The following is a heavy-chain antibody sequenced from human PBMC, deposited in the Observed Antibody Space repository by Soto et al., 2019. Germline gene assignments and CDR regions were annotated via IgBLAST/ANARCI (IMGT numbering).Heavy chain of an antibody. J-gene: IGHJ6*02. CDR1: GGSISSSNW. V-gene: IGHV4-4*02. CDR2: IYHSGST. D-gene: IGHD1-26*01. Sequence: QVQLQESGPGLVKPSGTLSLTCAVSGGSISSSNWWSWVRQPPGKGLEWIGEIYHSGSTNYNPSLKRRVTISVDKAKNQFSLKLSSVTAADTAVYYCARVSGSYYYGMDVWGQGTTVTVSS. CDR3: ARVSGSYYYGMDV.